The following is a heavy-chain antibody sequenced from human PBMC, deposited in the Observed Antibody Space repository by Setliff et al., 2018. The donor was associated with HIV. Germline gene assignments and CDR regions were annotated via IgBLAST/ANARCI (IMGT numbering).Heavy chain of an antibody. J-gene: IGHJ3*02. CDR2: IYTDDSNT. D-gene: IGHD2-21*01. CDR3: AKHFLLWSNAFHI. V-gene: IGHV3-23*03. CDR1: GFTFSSFA. Sequence: GASLKLSCAASGFTFSSFAMTWVRQAPGKGLEWVSIIYTDDSNTYYAESVKGRFTISRDNSKNTLYLQMNSLRAEDTAVYYCAKHFLLWSNAFHIWGQGTMVTVSS.